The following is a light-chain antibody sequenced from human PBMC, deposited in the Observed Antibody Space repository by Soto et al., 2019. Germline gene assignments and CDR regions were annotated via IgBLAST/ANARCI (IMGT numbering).Light chain of an antibody. CDR2: WAS. CDR1: RTVLYNSNSKNY. CDR3: QQNAITPPWT. Sequence: DIVMTQSPDSLAVSLGERTTMNCRSSRTVLYNSNSKNYLAWYQQKPGQPPKLLIFWASARAPGVPDRFRGSGSGTDFTLTISSLQPEDFATYYCQQNAITPPWTFGQGTKVDVK. J-gene: IGKJ1*01. V-gene: IGKV4-1*01.